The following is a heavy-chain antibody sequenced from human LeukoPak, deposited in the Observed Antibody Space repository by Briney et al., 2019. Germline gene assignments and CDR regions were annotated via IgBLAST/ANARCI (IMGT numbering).Heavy chain of an antibody. V-gene: IGHV3-48*03. CDR3: ARGLGYYYMDV. J-gene: IGHJ6*03. Sequence: GGSLRLSCATSGFTFRTYWMSWVRQAPGKGLEWVSYISSSGSTIYYADSVKGRFTISRDNAKNSLYLQMNSLRAEDTAVYYCARGLGYYYMDVWGKGTTVTISS. CDR1: GFTFRTYW. CDR2: ISSSGSTI.